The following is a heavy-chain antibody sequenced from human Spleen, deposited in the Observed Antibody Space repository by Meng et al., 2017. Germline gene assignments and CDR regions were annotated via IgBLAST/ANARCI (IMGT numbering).Heavy chain of an antibody. Sequence: GGSLRLSCAASRFTFSDFHMTWIRQAPGKGLEWVSYITSNGNTNYADSVKGRFTISRDNAKNSLSLQMNSLRAEDAAVYYCATCGVGGVPTYYYDSDVDDAFDIWGQGTMVTVSS. CDR1: RFTFSDFH. J-gene: IGHJ3*02. CDR3: ATCGVGGVPTYYYDSDVDDAFDI. V-gene: IGHV3-11*01. D-gene: IGHD3-22*01. CDR2: ITSNGNT.